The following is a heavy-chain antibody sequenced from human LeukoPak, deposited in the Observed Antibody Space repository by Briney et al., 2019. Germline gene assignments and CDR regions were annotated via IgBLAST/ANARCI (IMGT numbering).Heavy chain of an antibody. CDR3: ARDYKGNYYYYMDV. D-gene: IGHD5-24*01. CDR2: ISSSGSTI. J-gene: IGHJ6*03. V-gene: IGHV3-11*01. Sequence: GGSLRLSCAASGFTFSDYYMSWIRQAPGKGLEWVSYISSSGSTIYYADSVKGRFTISRDNAKNSLYLQMNSLRVEDTAVYYCARDYKGNYYYYMDVWGKGTTVTVSS. CDR1: GFTFSDYY.